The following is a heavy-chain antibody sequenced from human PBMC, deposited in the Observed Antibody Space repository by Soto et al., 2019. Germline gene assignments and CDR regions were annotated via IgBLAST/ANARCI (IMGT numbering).Heavy chain of an antibody. Sequence: EVRLVESGGALVQPGGSLRLSCTGSGFDFENFTMNWVRQAPGRGLEWLSSIANRGVTTLYADSVKGRFTISRDDFMSTLYLQMNSLTAEDTALYYCAKHLGIHNAGGLDYWGQGTLITVSS. V-gene: IGHV3-23*04. CDR3: AKHLGIHNAGGLDY. J-gene: IGHJ4*02. D-gene: IGHD1-20*01. CDR2: IANRGVTT. CDR1: GFDFENFT.